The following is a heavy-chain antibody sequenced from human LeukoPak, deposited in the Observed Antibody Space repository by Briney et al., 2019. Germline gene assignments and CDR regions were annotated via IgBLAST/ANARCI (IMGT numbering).Heavy chain of an antibody. J-gene: IGHJ4*02. Sequence: SETLSLTCVVSGGSVSGYYWGWIRQPPGRGLEWIGYVYYSGSTNYNPSFKSRITTSVDTSRNQFSLQLSSVTAADTAVYYCARIHRYCSGGACYVLDSWGQGTLVAVSS. D-gene: IGHD2-15*01. CDR2: VYYSGST. CDR3: ARIHRYCSGGACYVLDS. V-gene: IGHV4-59*02. CDR1: GGSVSGYY.